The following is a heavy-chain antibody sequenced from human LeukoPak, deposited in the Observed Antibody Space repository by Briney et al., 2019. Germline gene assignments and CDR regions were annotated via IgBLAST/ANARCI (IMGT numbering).Heavy chain of an antibody. Sequence: GGSLRLSCAASGFTFSTYNMNWDRQAPGKGLEWVSSITSSSSYIYYADSVKGRFTISRDNAKNSLYLQMNSLRAEDTAVYYCARDPYSGSYWDYYYYYMDLWGQGTTVTISS. V-gene: IGHV3-21*01. J-gene: IGHJ6*03. D-gene: IGHD1-26*01. CDR2: ITSSSSYI. CDR1: GFTFSTYN. CDR3: ARDPYSGSYWDYYYYYMDL.